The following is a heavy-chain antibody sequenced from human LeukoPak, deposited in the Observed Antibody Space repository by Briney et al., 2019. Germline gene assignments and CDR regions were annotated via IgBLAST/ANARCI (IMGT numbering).Heavy chain of an antibody. J-gene: IGHJ5*02. D-gene: IGHD6-13*01. CDR2: ISYDGSNK. Sequence: GGSLRLSCAASGFTFSSYGMHWVRQAPGKGLEWVAVISYDGSNKYYADSVKGRFTISRDNSKNTLYLQMNSLRAEDTAVYYCAKGMQQLVLSAALAWGQGTLVTVSS. V-gene: IGHV3-30*18. CDR1: GFTFSSYG. CDR3: AKGMQQLVLSAALA.